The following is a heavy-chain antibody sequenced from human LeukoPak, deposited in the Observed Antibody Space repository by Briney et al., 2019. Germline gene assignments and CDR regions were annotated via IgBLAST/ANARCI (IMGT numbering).Heavy chain of an antibody. J-gene: IGHJ4*02. CDR2: IYPSDSDT. D-gene: IGHD5-12*01. Sequence: GESLNISCKASGYSFTNYWIGWVRQMPGKGLEWMGIIYPSDSDTRYSPSFQGQVTISADKSISTAYLQWSSLKASDTAIYYCARQTTVDIVAYTDYWGQGTLVSVSS. CDR1: GYSFTNYW. CDR3: ARQTTVDIVAYTDY. V-gene: IGHV5-51*01.